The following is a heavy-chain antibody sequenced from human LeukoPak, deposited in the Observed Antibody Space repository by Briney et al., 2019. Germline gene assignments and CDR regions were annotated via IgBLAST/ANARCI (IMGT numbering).Heavy chain of an antibody. CDR2: IYYSGST. Sequence: PSETLSLTCTVSGGPISSYYWSWIRQPPGKGLEWIGYIYYSGSTNYNPSLKSRVTISVDTSKNQFSLKLSSVTAADTAVYYCARGDQGSSGYFDYWGQGTLVTVSS. CDR3: ARGDQGSSGYFDY. D-gene: IGHD3-22*01. J-gene: IGHJ4*02. V-gene: IGHV4-59*12. CDR1: GGPISSYY.